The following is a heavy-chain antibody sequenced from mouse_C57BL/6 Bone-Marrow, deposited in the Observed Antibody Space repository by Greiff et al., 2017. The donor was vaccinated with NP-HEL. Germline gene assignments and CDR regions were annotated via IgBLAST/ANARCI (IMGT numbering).Heavy chain of an antibody. CDR3: ARDRYYGNYDYAMDY. V-gene: IGHV7-1*01. Sequence: DVKLVESGGGLVQSGRSLRLSCATSGFTFSDFYMEWVRQAPGKGLEWIAASRNKANDYTTEYSASVKGRFIVSRDTSQSILYLQMNALRAEDTAIYYCARDRYYGNYDYAMDYWGQGTSVTVSS. J-gene: IGHJ4*01. CDR1: GFTFSDFY. CDR2: SRNKANDYTT. D-gene: IGHD2-1*01.